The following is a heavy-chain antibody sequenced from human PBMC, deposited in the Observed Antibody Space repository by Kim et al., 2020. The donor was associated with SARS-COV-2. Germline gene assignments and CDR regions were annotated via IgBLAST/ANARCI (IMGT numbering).Heavy chain of an antibody. D-gene: IGHD6-13*01. CDR3: ARSSSSWNNWFDP. CDR2: IFYLGST. V-gene: IGHV4-59*01. CDR1: RGSINDYY. J-gene: IGHJ5*02. Sequence: SETLSLTCTVSRGSINDYYWSWIRQSPEKGLEWIGYIFYLGSTNYNPSLKSRVTISVDTSKNQFSLRLSSVTAADTATYYCARSSSSWNNWFDPWGPGTLVTVSS.